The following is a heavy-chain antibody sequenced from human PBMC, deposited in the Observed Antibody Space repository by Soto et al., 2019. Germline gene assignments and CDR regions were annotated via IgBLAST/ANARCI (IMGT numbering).Heavy chain of an antibody. CDR3: ARPTGFWSGYHY. Sequence: LRLSCAASGFTFSSYAMHWVRQAPGKGLEWVAVISYDGSNKYYADSVKGRFTISRDNSKNTLYLQMNSLRAEDTAVYYCARPTGFWSGYHYWGQGTLVTVSS. V-gene: IGHV3-30-3*01. D-gene: IGHD3-3*01. CDR1: GFTFSSYA. CDR2: ISYDGSNK. J-gene: IGHJ4*02.